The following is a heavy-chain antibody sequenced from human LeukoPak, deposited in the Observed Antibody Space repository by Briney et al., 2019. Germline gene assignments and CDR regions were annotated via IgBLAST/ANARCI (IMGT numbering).Heavy chain of an antibody. CDR3: ARATYYYGSGSYPLGY. CDR1: GFTVSSNY. Sequence: GGSLRLSCAASGFTVSSNYMSWVRQAPGKGLEWVSVIYSGGSTYYADSVKGRFTISRDNSKNTLYLQMNSLRAEDTAVYYCARATYYYGSGSYPLGYWGQGTLVTVSS. J-gene: IGHJ4*02. D-gene: IGHD3-10*01. V-gene: IGHV3-66*01. CDR2: IYSGGST.